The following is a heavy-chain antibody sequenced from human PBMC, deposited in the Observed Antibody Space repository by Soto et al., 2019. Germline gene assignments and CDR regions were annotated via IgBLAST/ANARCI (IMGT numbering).Heavy chain of an antibody. Sequence: ASVKVSCKASGGTFSSYAISWVRQAPGQGLEWMGWINPNSGGTNYAQKFQGRVTMTRDTSISTAYMELSRLRSDDTAVYYCAVWVGAYYYYGMDVWGQRTTATVSS. D-gene: IGHD1-26*01. CDR2: INPNSGGT. V-gene: IGHV1-2*02. CDR1: GGTFSSYA. CDR3: AVWVGAYYYYGMDV. J-gene: IGHJ6*02.